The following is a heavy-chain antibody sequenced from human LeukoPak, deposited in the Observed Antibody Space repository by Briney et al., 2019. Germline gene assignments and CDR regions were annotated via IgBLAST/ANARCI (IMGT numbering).Heavy chain of an antibody. CDR3: ARVGSSQWGYYYYYMDV. CDR1: GFSFSNSV. J-gene: IGHJ6*03. Sequence: GGSLRLSCAASGFSFSNSVMHWVRQAPGKGLEWVAVIWYDGSNKYYADSVKGRFTISRDNSKNTLYLQMNSLRAEDTAVYYCARVGSSQWGYYYYYMDVWGKGTTVTVSS. V-gene: IGHV3-33*08. D-gene: IGHD6-13*01. CDR2: IWYDGSNK.